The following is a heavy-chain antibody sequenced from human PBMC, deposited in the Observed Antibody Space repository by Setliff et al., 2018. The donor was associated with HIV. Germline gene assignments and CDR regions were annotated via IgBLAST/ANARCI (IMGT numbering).Heavy chain of an antibody. Sequence: SETLSLTCAVYGGSFSGFYWNWIRQAPGKGLEWIGEINHSRRTKYNPSLKSRVTISVDTSKNQFSLKLSSVTAADTAVYYCARIFGDQGYYYGMDVWGQGTTVTVSS. CDR3: ARIFGDQGYYYGMDV. J-gene: IGHJ6*02. V-gene: IGHV4-34*01. CDR1: GGSFSGFY. D-gene: IGHD3-3*01. CDR2: INHSRRT.